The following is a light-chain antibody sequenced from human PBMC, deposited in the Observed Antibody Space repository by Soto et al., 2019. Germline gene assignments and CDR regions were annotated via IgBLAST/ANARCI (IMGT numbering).Light chain of an antibody. V-gene: IGKV3-15*01. Sequence: EIVLTQSPATLSVSPGERATLSCRASQSVGNNFAWYQQKPGQAPRLLIFATSTRATGVPARFSGSGSGTEFTLTISSLQSEDFAVYYWQQYGGWPLTFGGGAKVEIE. CDR2: ATS. CDR1: QSVGNN. J-gene: IGKJ4*01. CDR3: QQYGGWPLT.